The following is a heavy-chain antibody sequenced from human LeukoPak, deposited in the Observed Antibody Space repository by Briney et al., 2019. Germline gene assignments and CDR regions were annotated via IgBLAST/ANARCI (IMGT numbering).Heavy chain of an antibody. CDR3: VRGYCSGGNCYSLIGY. J-gene: IGHJ4*02. V-gene: IGHV3-21*01. D-gene: IGHD2-15*01. CDR2: ISGSSSHI. CDR1: GFTFSSYA. Sequence: GGSLRLSCAASGFTFSSYAMNSVRQAPGEGLEWVSFISGSSSHIYYADSVKGRFTISRDNAKNSLYLQMNSLRAEDTAVYSCVRGYCSGGNCYSLIGYWGQGTLVTVSS.